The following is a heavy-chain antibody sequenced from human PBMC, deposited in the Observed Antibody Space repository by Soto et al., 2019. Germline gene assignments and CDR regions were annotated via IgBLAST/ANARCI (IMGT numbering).Heavy chain of an antibody. D-gene: IGHD2-21*01. CDR2: LVPQFGTP. J-gene: IGHJ4*02. CDR1: RGTFNRYA. Sequence: QVQLVQSGAEVKKPGSSVKVSCLASRGTFNRYAINWVRQAPGHGLEWLGALVPQFGTPNYAQKFQDRVTIVADESTNTXXXXLRGLTXXXXXXXXXXXXXXXXXMXPFDVWGQGTLVTVSS. V-gene: IGHV1-69*01. CDR3: XXXXXXXXMXPFDV.